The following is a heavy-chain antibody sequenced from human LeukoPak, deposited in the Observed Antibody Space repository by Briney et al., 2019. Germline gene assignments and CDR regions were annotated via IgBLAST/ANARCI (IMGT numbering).Heavy chain of an antibody. V-gene: IGHV3-66*01. CDR3: ARVMTTVTEFDY. CDR1: GFTVSSNY. J-gene: IGHJ4*02. CDR2: IYSGGST. Sequence: GGSLRLSCAASGFTVSSNYMSWVRQAPGKGLEWASVIYSGGSTYYADSVKGRFTISRDNSKNTLYLQMNSLRAEDTAVYYCARVMTTVTEFDYWGQGTLVTVSS. D-gene: IGHD4-17*01.